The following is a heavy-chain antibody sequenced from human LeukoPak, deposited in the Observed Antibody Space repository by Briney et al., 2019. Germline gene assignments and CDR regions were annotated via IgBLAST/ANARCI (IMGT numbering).Heavy chain of an antibody. CDR2: IHWDDDK. D-gene: IGHD3-22*01. CDR3: ARTRSSGYYDAFDV. Sequence: ESGPTLVKPTQTLTLTCTFSGFSLSNTEVGVGWIRQPPGKALEWLAVIHWDDDKRFSRSLKNRLTITKDTAKNQVVLTLNNMDPVDTGTYYCARTRSSGYYDAFDVWGQGTMVIVSS. J-gene: IGHJ3*01. CDR1: GFSLSNTEVG. V-gene: IGHV2-5*02.